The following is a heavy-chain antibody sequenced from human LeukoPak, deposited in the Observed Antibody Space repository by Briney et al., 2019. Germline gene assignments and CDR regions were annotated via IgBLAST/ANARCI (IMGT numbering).Heavy chain of an antibody. V-gene: IGHV3-21*04. J-gene: IGHJ4*02. CDR1: AFTFSSYS. CDR3: AKSFRSTSLDY. D-gene: IGHD2-2*01. CDR2: ISSSSSYI. Sequence: PWGSLRLSCAASAFTFSSYSMNWVRQAPGKGLEWVSSISSSSSYIYYADSVKGRFTISRDNAKNTLYLQMTSLRGEDTAVYYCAKSFRSTSLDYWGQGTLVTVSS.